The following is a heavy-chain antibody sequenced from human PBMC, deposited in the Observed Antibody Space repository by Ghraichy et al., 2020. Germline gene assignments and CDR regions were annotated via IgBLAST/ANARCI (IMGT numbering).Heavy chain of an antibody. J-gene: IGHJ4*02. V-gene: IGHV6-1*01. Sequence: LRLSCTISGDSVSSNSAAWNWIRQSPSRGLEWLGRTYYRSKWYNDYAVSVKSRITINPDTSKNQFSLQLNSVTPEDTAVYYCAASYRANDYWGQRTLVTVSS. CDR1: GDSVSSNSAA. CDR2: TYYRSKWYN. CDR3: AASYRANDY. D-gene: IGHD3-10*01.